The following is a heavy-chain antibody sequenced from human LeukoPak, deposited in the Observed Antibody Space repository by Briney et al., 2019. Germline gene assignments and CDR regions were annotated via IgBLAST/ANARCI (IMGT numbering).Heavy chain of an antibody. Sequence: PSQTLSLTCTVSGGSISSGGYYWSWIRQHPGKGLEWIVYIYYSGSTYYNPSLKSRVTISVDTSKNQFSLKLSSVTAADTAVYYCARVDDLWSGYYTGPHWFDPWGQGTLVTVSS. CDR2: IYYSGST. J-gene: IGHJ5*02. CDR3: ARVDDLWSGYYTGPHWFDP. V-gene: IGHV4-31*03. D-gene: IGHD3-3*01. CDR1: GGSISSGGYY.